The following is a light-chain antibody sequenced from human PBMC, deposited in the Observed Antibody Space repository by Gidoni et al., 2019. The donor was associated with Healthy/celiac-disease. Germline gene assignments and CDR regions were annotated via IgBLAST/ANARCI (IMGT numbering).Light chain of an antibody. V-gene: IGLV2-11*01. CDR1: SSDVGGYNY. Sequence: QSALTQPRSVSGSPGQSVTISCTGTSSDVGGYNYVSWYQQHPGKAPKLMIYDVSKRPSGVPDRFSGSKSVNTASLTISGLQAEDEADYYGCSYAGSYTWVFGGGTKLTVL. J-gene: IGLJ3*02. CDR3: CSYAGSYTWV. CDR2: DVS.